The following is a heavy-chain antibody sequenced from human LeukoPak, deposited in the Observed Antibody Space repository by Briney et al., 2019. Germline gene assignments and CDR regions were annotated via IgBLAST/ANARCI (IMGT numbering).Heavy chain of an antibody. V-gene: IGHV3-33*01. CDR1: GFTFSSYG. CDR2: IWFDGSNK. J-gene: IGHJ6*02. Sequence: PGGSLRLSCAASGFTFSSYGMHWVRQAPGKGLEWVAVIWFDGSNKYYADSVKGRFTISRDNSKNTLYLQMNSLRAEDTAVYYCARDGMGGGSLYDYYYGMDVWGQGTTVTVSS. CDR3: ARDGMGGGSLYDYYYGMDV. D-gene: IGHD2-15*01.